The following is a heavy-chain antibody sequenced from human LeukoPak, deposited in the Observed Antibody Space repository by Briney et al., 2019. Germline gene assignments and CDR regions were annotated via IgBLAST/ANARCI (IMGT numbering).Heavy chain of an antibody. CDR2: IFHTGST. D-gene: IGHD3-16*01. Sequence: SGTLSLTCAVSGGSITSDHWWTWVRQSPGKGLEYIAEIFHTGSTNFHPSFQSRVTTSLDKAKNQFSLDLKSVTAADTAAYYCAAGGNRARWAIDYWGQGTLVTVSS. V-gene: IGHV4-4*02. CDR1: GGSITSDHW. CDR3: AAGGNRARWAIDY. J-gene: IGHJ4*02.